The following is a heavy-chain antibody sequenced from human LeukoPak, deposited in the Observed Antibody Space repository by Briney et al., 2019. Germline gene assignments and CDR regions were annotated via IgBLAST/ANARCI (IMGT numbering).Heavy chain of an antibody. V-gene: IGHV4-34*01. CDR3: ARGVGEDIVVVVAAKSGNWFDP. CDR2: INHSVST. J-gene: IGHJ5*02. Sequence: SETLTLTCAVYGGSLSGYYWSWIRQPPGKGLEWIGEINHSVSTNYNPPLKSRATISVDTSKNQFSLKLSSVTAADTAVYYCARGVGEDIVVVVAAKSGNWFDPWGQGRLVTVYS. CDR1: GGSLSGYY. D-gene: IGHD2-15*01.